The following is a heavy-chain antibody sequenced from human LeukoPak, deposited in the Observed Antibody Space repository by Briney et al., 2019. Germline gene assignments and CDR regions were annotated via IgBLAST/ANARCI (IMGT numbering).Heavy chain of an antibody. Sequence: SETLSLTCDVYGGSFSGYYWSWIRQPPGKGLEWIGEINHSGSTNYNPSLKSRVTISVDTSKNQFSLKLSSVTAADTAVYYCARGYLGLRGWPYYYYYGMDVWGQGTTVTVSS. CDR3: ARGYLGLRGWPYYYYYGMDV. V-gene: IGHV4-34*01. J-gene: IGHJ6*02. CDR2: INHSGST. D-gene: IGHD6-19*01. CDR1: GGSFSGYY.